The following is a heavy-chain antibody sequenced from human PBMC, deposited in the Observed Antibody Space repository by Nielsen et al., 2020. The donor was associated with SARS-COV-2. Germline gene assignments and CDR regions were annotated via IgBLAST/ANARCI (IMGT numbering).Heavy chain of an antibody. CDR1: GLTFSSYA. D-gene: IGHD2-21*01. Sequence: GESLKISCAASGLTFSSYAMSWVRQVPGKGLEWVSAISGSGGTTSYADSVKGRFTISRDNSKNTLYLQMNSLRAEDTAVYYCARDTAFDFVQVFDSWGQGTLVTVSS. J-gene: IGHJ4*02. V-gene: IGHV3-23*01. CDR3: ARDTAFDFVQVFDS. CDR2: ISGSGGTT.